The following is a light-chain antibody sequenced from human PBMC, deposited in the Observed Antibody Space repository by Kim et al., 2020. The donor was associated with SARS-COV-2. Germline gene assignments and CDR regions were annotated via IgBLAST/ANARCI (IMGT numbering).Light chain of an antibody. CDR3: QQRNNWPSIT. Sequence: APGERVTLSCRASQSVSTYLAWYQQKPGQAPRLLIYDASIRATGIPARFSGSGSGTDFTLTISSLEPDDFAVYFCQQRNNWPSITFGQGTRLEIK. J-gene: IGKJ5*01. CDR2: DAS. V-gene: IGKV3-11*01. CDR1: QSVSTY.